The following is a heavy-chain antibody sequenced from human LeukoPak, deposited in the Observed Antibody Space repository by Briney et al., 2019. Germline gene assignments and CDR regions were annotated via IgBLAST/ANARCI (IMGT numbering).Heavy chain of an antibody. CDR2: IKEDGTET. V-gene: IGHV3-7*03. Sequence: QPGGSLRLSCAASGFMFSSNWMSWVRLAPGKGLEWVANIKEDGTETYYVDSVMGRFTISRDNAKNSLYLQMNSLRVEDTAVYYCAKEGRSLQTYWGQGTLVTVSS. J-gene: IGHJ4*02. CDR3: AKEGRSLQTY. CDR1: GFMFSSNW. D-gene: IGHD5-24*01.